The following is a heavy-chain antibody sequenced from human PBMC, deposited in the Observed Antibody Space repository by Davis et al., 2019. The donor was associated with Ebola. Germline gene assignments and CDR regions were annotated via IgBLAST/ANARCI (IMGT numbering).Heavy chain of an antibody. V-gene: IGHV4-34*01. D-gene: IGHD3-10*01. Sequence: PGGSLRLSCAVYGGSFSGYYWSWIRQPPGKGLEWIGEINHSGSTNYNPSLKSRVTISVDTSKNQLSLKLSSVTAADTAVYYCARLSRTGYFDYWGQGTLVTVSS. J-gene: IGHJ4*02. CDR1: GGSFSGYY. CDR2: INHSGST. CDR3: ARLSRTGYFDY.